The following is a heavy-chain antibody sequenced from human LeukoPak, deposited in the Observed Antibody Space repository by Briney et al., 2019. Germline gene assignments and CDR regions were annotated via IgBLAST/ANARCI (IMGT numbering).Heavy chain of an antibody. D-gene: IGHD4-17*01. CDR3: ARSTVTRGADDY. J-gene: IGHJ4*02. V-gene: IGHV4-31*11. Sequence: SETLSLTCAVYGGSFSGYYWRWIRQHPGKGLEWIGYIYYSGSTYYNPSLKSRVTISVDTSKNQFSLKLSSVTAADTAVYYCARSTVTRGADDYWGQGTLVTVSS. CDR2: IYYSGST. CDR1: GGSFSGYY.